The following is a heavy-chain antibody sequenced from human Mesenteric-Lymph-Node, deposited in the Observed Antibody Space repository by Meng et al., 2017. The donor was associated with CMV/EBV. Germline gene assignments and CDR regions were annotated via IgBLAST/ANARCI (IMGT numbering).Heavy chain of an antibody. D-gene: IGHD6-19*01. CDR2: ISGSGGST. J-gene: IGHJ4*02. CDR3: AKVPRIAVAGTGGDY. Sequence: SGFTFSIYAMSWVRQAPGKGLEWVSAISGSGGSTSYADSVKGRFTISRDNSKNTLYLQMNSLRAEDTAVYYCAKVPRIAVAGTGGDYWGQGTLVTVSS. CDR1: GFTFSIYA. V-gene: IGHV3-23*01.